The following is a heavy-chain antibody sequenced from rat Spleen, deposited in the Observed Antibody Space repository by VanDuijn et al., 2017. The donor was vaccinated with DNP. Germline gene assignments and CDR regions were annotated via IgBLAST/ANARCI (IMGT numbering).Heavy chain of an antibody. CDR2: ITNTGGST. D-gene: IGHD1-11*01. Sequence: EVQLVESGGGPVQPGRSLKLSCVASGFIFSNYWMTWIRQAPGKGLEWVASITNTGGSTYYPDSVKGRFTISRDNAKSTLYLQMNSLRSEDTATYYCTRGNYGGSDYWGQGVMVTVSS. CDR3: TRGNYGGSDY. V-gene: IGHV5-31*01. CDR1: GFIFSNYW. J-gene: IGHJ2*01.